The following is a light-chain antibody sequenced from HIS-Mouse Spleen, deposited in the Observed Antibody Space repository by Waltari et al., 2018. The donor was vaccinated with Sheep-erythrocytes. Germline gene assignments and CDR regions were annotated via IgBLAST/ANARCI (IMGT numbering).Light chain of an antibody. V-gene: IGLV3-1*01. CDR3: QAWDSSTAWV. CDR2: QDS. Sequence: SYELTQPPSVSVSPGQTASIPCPGDHFGANSACWYQQKPGQSPVLVIYQDSKRPSGIPERFSGSNSGNTATLTISGTQAMDEADYYCQAWDSSTAWVFGGGTKLTVL. J-gene: IGLJ3*02. CDR1: HFGANS.